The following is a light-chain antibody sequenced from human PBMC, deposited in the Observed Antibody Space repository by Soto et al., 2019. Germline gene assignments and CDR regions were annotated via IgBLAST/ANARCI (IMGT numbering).Light chain of an antibody. CDR3: QVRDVWPS. CDR2: DAS. V-gene: IGKV3-11*01. Sequence: IVLTQSPVTLALSPGERAVLSCRASQSVSTSLAWYQHKPGQAPRLFIYDASKSAPGIPARFSGSGSGTDFTLTISSLEPEDFAFYYCQVRDVWPSFGQGTKVEI. CDR1: QSVSTS. J-gene: IGKJ1*01.